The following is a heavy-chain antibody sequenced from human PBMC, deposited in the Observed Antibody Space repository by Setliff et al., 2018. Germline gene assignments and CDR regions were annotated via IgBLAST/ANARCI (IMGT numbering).Heavy chain of an antibody. Sequence: GASVKVSCKASGYTFTGYYMHWVRQAPGQGLEWMGWINPNSGGTNYAQKFQGWVTMTRDTSISTAYMELSRLRSDDTAVYYCAREAVHDSGYDGAFDYWGQGTLVTVSS. CDR2: INPNSGGT. D-gene: IGHD5-12*01. V-gene: IGHV1-2*04. CDR1: GYTFTGYY. CDR3: AREAVHDSGYDGAFDY. J-gene: IGHJ4*02.